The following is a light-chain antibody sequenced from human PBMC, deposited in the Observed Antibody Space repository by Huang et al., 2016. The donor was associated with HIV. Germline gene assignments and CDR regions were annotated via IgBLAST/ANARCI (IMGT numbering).Light chain of an antibody. V-gene: IGKV3-20*01. Sequence: EIVLTQSPGTLSLSPGERATLSCRASQSVSSRYLAWYQQKPGQAPRILIYGASSRATGIPDRFSGSGSGTDFTLTISRLEPEDFAVYYCQQYGGSPLYTFGQGTKLEIK. CDR3: QQYGGSPLYT. CDR1: QSVSSRY. CDR2: GAS. J-gene: IGKJ2*01.